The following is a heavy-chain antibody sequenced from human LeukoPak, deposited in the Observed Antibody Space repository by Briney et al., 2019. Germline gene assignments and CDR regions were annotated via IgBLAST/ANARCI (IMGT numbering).Heavy chain of an antibody. CDR2: IKQDGSEK. V-gene: IGHV3-7*03. J-gene: IGHJ4*02. Sequence: GGSLRLSCAASGFTVSSYWISWVRQAPGKGLEWVANIKQDGSEKYYVDSVKGRFTISRDNAKNSLYLQMNSLRAEDTAVYYCAREKDLDINEVVAATYYFDYWGQGTLVTVSS. CDR1: GFTVSSYW. CDR3: AREKDLDINEVVAATYYFDY. D-gene: IGHD2-15*01.